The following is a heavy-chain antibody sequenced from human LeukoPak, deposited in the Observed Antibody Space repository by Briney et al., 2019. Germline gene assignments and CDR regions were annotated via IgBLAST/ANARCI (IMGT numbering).Heavy chain of an antibody. CDR2: MNPSSGNT. CDR1: GYTFTSYD. V-gene: IGHV1-8*01. CDR3: ASSLRVREAFDY. D-gene: IGHD5/OR15-5a*01. Sequence: ASVKVSCKASGYTFTSYDINWVRQATGQGLEWTGWMNPSSGNTGCAQKFQARVTMTRNTSISTAYMELSSLRSEDTAVYYCASSLRVREAFDYWGQGTLVTVSS. J-gene: IGHJ4*02.